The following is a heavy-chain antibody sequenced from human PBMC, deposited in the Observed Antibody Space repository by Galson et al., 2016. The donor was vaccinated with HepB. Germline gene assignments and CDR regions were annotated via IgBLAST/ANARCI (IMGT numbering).Heavy chain of an antibody. CDR1: GGSISSSSYY. V-gene: IGHV4-39*01. D-gene: IGHD3-10*01. J-gene: IGHJ4*02. CDR2: IYYSGST. CDR3: ASMVQGVTIYY. Sequence: SETLSLTCTVSGGSISSSSYYWGWIRQPPGKGLEWIGSIYYSGSTYYNPSLKSRVTISVDTSKNQFSLKLSSVAAADTAVYYCASMVQGVTIYYWGQGTLVTVSS.